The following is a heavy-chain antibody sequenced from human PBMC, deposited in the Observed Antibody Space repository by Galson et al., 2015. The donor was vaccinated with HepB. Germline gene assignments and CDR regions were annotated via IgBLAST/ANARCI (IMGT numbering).Heavy chain of an antibody. V-gene: IGHV1-69*13. J-gene: IGHJ3*02. CDR2: IIPIFGIA. D-gene: IGHD5/OR15-5a*01. CDR3: ARLYTRINTGLKGGDAFDI. Sequence: SVKVSCKASGGTFSSYAISWVRQAPGQGLEWMGGIIPIFGIANYAQKFQGRVTITAGESTSTAYMELSSLRSEDTAVYYCARLYTRINTGLKGGDAFDIWGQGTMVTVSS. CDR1: GGTFSSYA.